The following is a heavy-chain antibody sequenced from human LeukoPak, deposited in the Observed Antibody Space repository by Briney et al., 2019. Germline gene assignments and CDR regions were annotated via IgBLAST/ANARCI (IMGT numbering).Heavy chain of an antibody. D-gene: IGHD6-19*01. Sequence: GSLRLSCAASGFTFSSYEMNWVRQAPGKGLEWVSYISSSGSTIYYADSVKGRFTISRDNAKNSLYLQMNSLRAEDTAVYYCARGDSSGWSAYFDYWGQGTLVTVSS. V-gene: IGHV3-48*03. J-gene: IGHJ4*02. CDR3: ARGDSSGWSAYFDY. CDR1: GFTFSSYE. CDR2: ISSSGSTI.